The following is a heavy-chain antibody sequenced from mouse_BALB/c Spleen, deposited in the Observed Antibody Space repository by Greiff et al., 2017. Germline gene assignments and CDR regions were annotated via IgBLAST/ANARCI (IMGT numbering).Heavy chain of an antibody. CDR3: ARGGVVATDYAMDY. Sequence: EVKLVESGGGLVKPGGSLKLSCAASGFTFSSYAMSWVRQSPEKRLEWVAEISSGGSYTYYPDTVTGRFTISRDNAKNTLYLEMSSLRSEDTAMYYCARGGVVATDYAMDYWGQGTSVTVSS. CDR2: ISSGGSYT. D-gene: IGHD1-1*01. CDR1: GFTFSSYA. V-gene: IGHV5-9-4*01. J-gene: IGHJ4*01.